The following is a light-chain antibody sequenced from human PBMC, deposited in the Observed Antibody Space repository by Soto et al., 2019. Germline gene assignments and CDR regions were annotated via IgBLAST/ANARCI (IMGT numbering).Light chain of an antibody. V-gene: IGKV1-5*03. CDR1: HSPIKW. CDR2: EAS. Sequence: DIQMTQSPTTLSASVGDRVTITCRASHSPIKWLAWYQQKPGKAPKLLIYEASTLQGGVPSRFSGNGSGTEFSLTTSSLQPDDSATYYCQQDNTFLTFGGGTKVEIK. J-gene: IGKJ4*01. CDR3: QQDNTFLT.